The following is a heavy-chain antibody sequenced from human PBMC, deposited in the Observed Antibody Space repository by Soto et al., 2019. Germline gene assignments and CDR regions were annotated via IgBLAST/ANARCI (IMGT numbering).Heavy chain of an antibody. CDR3: ARAITGYVT. CDR2: INAGNGDT. V-gene: IGHV1-3*01. D-gene: IGHD5-12*01. J-gene: IGHJ4*02. Sequence: VQLVQSGAEVKRPGASVKILCTASGISYTTYAIHWVRQAPGQGLEWMGWINAGNGDTRYSQRFQGRVTLTRDTSATTTYMDLTSLRFEDTSIYYCARAITGYVTWGQGTLVTVSS. CDR1: GISYTTYA.